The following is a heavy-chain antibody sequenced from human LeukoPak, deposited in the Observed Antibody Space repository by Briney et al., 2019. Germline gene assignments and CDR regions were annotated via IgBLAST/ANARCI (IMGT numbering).Heavy chain of an antibody. Sequence: PSETLSLTCTVSGGSISDYYWSWIRQPPGKGLEWIGFLFYGGTTNYNPSLKSRVSISVDTSKNQFSLNLSSVTAADTAVYYCARVLGRLPVIWGQGSLVTVSS. D-gene: IGHD7-27*01. V-gene: IGHV4-59*01. CDR2: LFYGGTT. J-gene: IGHJ4*02. CDR3: ARVLGRLPVI. CDR1: GGSISDYY.